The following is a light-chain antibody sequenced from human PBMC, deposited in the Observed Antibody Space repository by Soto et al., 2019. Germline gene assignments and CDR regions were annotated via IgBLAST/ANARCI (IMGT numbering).Light chain of an antibody. V-gene: IGKV2-28*01. CDR3: MQALQTPLLT. CDR2: LGS. J-gene: IGKJ4*01. CDR1: QSLLHSNGYNY. Sequence: DIVMTHSPLSLPVTPGEPASISCRSSQSLLHSNGYNYLDWYLQKPGQSPQLLIYLGSNRASGAPDRFSGSGSGTDFTLKISRVEAEDVGVYYCMQALQTPLLTFGGGIKVEIX.